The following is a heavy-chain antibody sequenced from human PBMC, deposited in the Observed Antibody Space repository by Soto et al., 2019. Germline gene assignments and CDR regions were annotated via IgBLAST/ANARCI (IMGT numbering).Heavy chain of an antibody. D-gene: IGHD2-15*01. V-gene: IGHV3-43*01. CDR1: GFTLDDYT. CDR2: ISWDGGST. CDR3: AKDLSTVVRSDAFDI. J-gene: IGHJ3*02. Sequence: PGGSLRLSCAASGFTLDDYTMHWVRQAPGKGLEWVSLISWDGGSTYYAESVKGRLTISRDNRKNSLYLQMNSLRTEDTALYYCAKDLSTVVRSDAFDIWGQGTMVTVSS.